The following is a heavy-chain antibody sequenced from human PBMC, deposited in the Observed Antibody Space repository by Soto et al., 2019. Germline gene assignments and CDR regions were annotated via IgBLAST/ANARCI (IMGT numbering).Heavy chain of an antibody. D-gene: IGHD5-18*01. CDR2: INHSGST. CDR1: GGSFRGYY. CDR3: ARALGYSYGHLPIDY. J-gene: IGHJ4*02. V-gene: IGHV4-34*01. Sequence: QVQLQQWGAGLLKPSETLSLSCAVYGGSFRGYYWTWIRQPPGKGLEWIGEINHSGSTNYNSSLKSRVTISVDTSKNQFSLNLRSVTAADTAVYYCARALGYSYGHLPIDYWGQGILVTVSS.